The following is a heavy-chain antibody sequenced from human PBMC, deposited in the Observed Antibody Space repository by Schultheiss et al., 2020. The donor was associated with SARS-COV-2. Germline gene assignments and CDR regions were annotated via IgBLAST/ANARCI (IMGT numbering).Heavy chain of an antibody. CDR1: GFTFSSYA. V-gene: IGHV3-30-3*01. Sequence: GGSLRLSCAASGFTFSSYAMHWVRQAPGKGLEWVAVISYDGSNKYYADSVKGRFTISRDNAKNSLYLQMNSLRAEDTAVYYCARELGEIPDYFDYWGQGTLVTVSS. D-gene: IGHD1-26*01. CDR2: ISYDGSNK. CDR3: ARELGEIPDYFDY. J-gene: IGHJ4*02.